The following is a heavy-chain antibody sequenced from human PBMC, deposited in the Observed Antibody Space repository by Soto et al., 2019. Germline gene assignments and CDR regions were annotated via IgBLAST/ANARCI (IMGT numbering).Heavy chain of an antibody. V-gene: IGHV3-21*01. Sequence: GGSLRLSCEASGFSFSTYSMHWVRQAPGKGLEWVSSIGRRSDIYYADSVKGRFTISRDNAKNSVSLQMNSLREEDTATYYYAREATDRPLAHAQEVWGQGTTVTVSS. J-gene: IGHJ6*02. CDR1: GFSFSTYS. CDR2: IGRRSDI. CDR3: AREATDRPLAHAQEV.